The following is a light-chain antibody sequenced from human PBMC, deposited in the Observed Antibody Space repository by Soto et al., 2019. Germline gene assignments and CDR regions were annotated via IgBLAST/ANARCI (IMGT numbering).Light chain of an antibody. J-gene: IGKJ1*01. V-gene: IGKV1-5*03. CDR3: QVYNSYSWT. CDR1: QSISSW. Sequence: DIQMTQSPSTLSASVGDRVTITCRASQSISSWLAWYQQKPGKAPKLLIYKASTLESGVPSRFSGSGSGTEFNLTISSLQPDDFPTYYCQVYNSYSWTFGQGTKVDIK. CDR2: KAS.